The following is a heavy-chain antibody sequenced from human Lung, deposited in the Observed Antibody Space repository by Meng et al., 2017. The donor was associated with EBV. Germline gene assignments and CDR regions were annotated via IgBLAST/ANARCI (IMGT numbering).Heavy chain of an antibody. CDR2: IYYSGST. D-gene: IGHD4-17*01. CDR1: GGSISRGGHY. J-gene: IGHJ4*02. CDR3: ARGPTTYFDY. Sequence: QGQLQESGRGLVKPSQTLSLTCPVSGGSISRGGHYWSWIRQHPGKGLEWIGYIYYSGSTYYNPSLKSRVTISVDTSKNQFSLKLSSVTAADTAVYYCARGPTTYFDYWGQGTLVTVSS. V-gene: IGHV4-30-4*08.